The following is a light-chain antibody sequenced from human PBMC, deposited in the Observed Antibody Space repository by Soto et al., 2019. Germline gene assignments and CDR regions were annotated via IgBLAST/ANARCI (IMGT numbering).Light chain of an antibody. CDR2: GAS. CDR3: QQYGSAPYT. J-gene: IGKJ2*01. CDR1: QSVSSSY. V-gene: IGKV3-20*01. Sequence: EIVLTQSPGTLSLSPGERATLSCRASQSVSSSYLAWYQQKPGQAPRLLIYGASSRATSIPDRFSGSGSGADLNFTFNRLEPDDFGVYFCQQYGSAPYTFGQVTKLEIK.